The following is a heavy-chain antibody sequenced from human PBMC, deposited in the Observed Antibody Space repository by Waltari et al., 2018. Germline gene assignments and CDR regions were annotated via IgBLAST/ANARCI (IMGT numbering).Heavy chain of an antibody. Sequence: QVQLVQSGAEVKKPGSSVKVSCKASGGTFSSYTISWVRQAPGQGLEWMGRIIPILGIANYAQKFQGRVTITADKSTSTAYMELSSLRSEDTAVYYCARDSAYYYESSGYYPDYWGQGTLVTVSS. CDR2: IIPILGIA. J-gene: IGHJ4*02. CDR3: ARDSAYYYESSGYYPDY. D-gene: IGHD3-22*01. CDR1: GGTFSSYT. V-gene: IGHV1-69*08.